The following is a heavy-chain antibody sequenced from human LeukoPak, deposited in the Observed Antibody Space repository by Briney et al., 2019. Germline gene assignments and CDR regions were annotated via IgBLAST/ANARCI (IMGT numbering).Heavy chain of an antibody. CDR1: GYTFTSYD. J-gene: IGHJ6*03. D-gene: IGHD4-11*01. V-gene: IGHV1-8*03. CDR3: AREGRGYSNLYYYYYYMDV. CDR2: MNPNSGNT. Sequence: ASVKVSCKASGYTFTSYDINWVRQATGQGLEWMGWMNPNSGNTGYAQKFQGRVTITRNTSISTAYMELSSLRSEDTAVYYCAREGRGYSNLYYYYYYMDVWGKGTTVTVSS.